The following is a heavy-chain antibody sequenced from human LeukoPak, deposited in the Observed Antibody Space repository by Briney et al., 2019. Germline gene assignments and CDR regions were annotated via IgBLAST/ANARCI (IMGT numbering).Heavy chain of an antibody. CDR2: IRYDGSNK. Sequence: QTGGSLRLSCAASGFTFSSYGMHWVRQAPGKGLEWVAFIRYDGSNKYYTDSVKGRFTISRDNSKNTLYLQMNSLRAEDTAVYYCAKGRGWEASYYYMDVWGKGTTVTISS. D-gene: IGHD1-26*01. CDR1: GFTFSSYG. J-gene: IGHJ6*03. V-gene: IGHV3-30*02. CDR3: AKGRGWEASYYYMDV.